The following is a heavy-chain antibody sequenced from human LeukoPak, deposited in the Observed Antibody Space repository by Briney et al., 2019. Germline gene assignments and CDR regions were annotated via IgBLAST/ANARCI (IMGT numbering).Heavy chain of an antibody. Sequence: ASVKVSCKASGCTFTSYGIIWVRQAPGQGLEWMGWISTYNGNTNYAQKIQGRVTMTTDTSTSTAYVELRSLRSDDTAVYYCARDLPYSSSWESIDYWGQGTLVTVSS. D-gene: IGHD6-13*01. CDR2: ISTYNGNT. CDR3: ARDLPYSSSWESIDY. V-gene: IGHV1-18*01. J-gene: IGHJ4*02. CDR1: GCTFTSYG.